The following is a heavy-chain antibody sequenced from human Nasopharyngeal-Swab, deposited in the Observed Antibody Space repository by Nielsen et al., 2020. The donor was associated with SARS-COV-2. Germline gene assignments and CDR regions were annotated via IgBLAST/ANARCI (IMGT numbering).Heavy chain of an antibody. CDR2: ISYDGSNK. CDR3: ARPTSGSYYNGLDY. Sequence: GESLKISCAASGFTFSSYAMHWVRQAPGKGLEWVALISYDGSNKYYVDSVEGRFTISRDNPKNTLYLQMNSLRAEDTAVYYCARPTSGSYYNGLDYWGQGTLVTVSS. CDR1: GFTFSSYA. J-gene: IGHJ4*02. V-gene: IGHV3-30*04. D-gene: IGHD3-10*01.